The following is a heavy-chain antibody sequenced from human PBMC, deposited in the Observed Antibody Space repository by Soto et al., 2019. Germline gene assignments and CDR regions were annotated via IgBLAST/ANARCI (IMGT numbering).Heavy chain of an antibody. CDR3: ARDDFGRNTRAFDP. CDR1: GDSISSADYY. Sequence: SETLSLTCTVSGDSISSADYYWSWIRQTPGKGLEWIGHIFYSGTTYYNPSLKSRLTISVDTSKNHFSLKLTSVNAADTAVYYCARDDFGRNTRAFDPWGQGTLVTVSS. D-gene: IGHD4-17*01. J-gene: IGHJ5*02. CDR2: IFYSGTT. V-gene: IGHV4-30-4*01.